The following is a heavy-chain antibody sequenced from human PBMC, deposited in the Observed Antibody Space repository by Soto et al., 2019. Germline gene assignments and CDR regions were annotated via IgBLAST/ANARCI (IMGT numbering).Heavy chain of an antibody. CDR3: AADHMGLRYYYYGMDV. CDR2: IVVGSGNT. V-gene: IGHV1-58*01. D-gene: IGHD2-21*01. J-gene: IGHJ6*02. Sequence: WASVKVSCKASGFTFTSSAVQWVRQARAQRLEWIGWIVVGSGNTNYAQKFQERVTITRDMSTSTAYMELSSLRSEDTAVYYCAADHMGLRYYYYGMDVWGQGTTVTVSS. CDR1: GFTFTSSA.